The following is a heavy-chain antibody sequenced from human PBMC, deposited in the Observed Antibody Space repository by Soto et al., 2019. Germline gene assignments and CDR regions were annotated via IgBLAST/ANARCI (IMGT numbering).Heavy chain of an antibody. V-gene: IGHV4-34*01. Sequence: SETLSLTCAVYGGSFSGSYWSWIRQSPGKGLEWIGEINHSGSTNYNPSLKSRVTISVDTSNNQFSLKLSSVTAADTAVYYCARASSHYDFWSGYSNDYGMDVWGQGTTVTVSS. CDR3: ARASSHYDFWSGYSNDYGMDV. D-gene: IGHD3-3*01. CDR2: INHSGST. CDR1: GGSFSGSY. J-gene: IGHJ6*02.